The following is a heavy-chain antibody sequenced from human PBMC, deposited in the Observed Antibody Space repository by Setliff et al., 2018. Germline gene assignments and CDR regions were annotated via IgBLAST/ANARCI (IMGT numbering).Heavy chain of an antibody. CDR2: ISSSSAYI. D-gene: IGHD3-10*01. CDR3: AKVWFGGHYYYYYMDV. CDR1: GFTFSDHY. V-gene: IGHV3-11*03. J-gene: IGHJ6*03. Sequence: GGSLRLSCAASGFTFSDHYMTWIRQAPGKGLEWVSYISSSSAYIYYADSVNGRFTISRDNAENSLYLQMNSLRAEDTAVYYCAKVWFGGHYYYYYMDVWGKGTTVTVS.